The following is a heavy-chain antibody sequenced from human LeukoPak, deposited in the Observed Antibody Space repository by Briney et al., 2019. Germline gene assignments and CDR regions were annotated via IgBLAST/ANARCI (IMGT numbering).Heavy chain of an antibody. V-gene: IGHV3-30*03. CDR3: AVVWIQLWSAFDY. Sequence: GGSLRLSCAASGFTFSSYGMHWVRQAPGKGLEWVAVISYDGSNKYYADSVKGRFTISRDNSKNTLYLQMNSLGAEDTAVYYCAVVWIQLWSAFDYWGQGTLVTVSS. J-gene: IGHJ4*02. CDR2: ISYDGSNK. CDR1: GFTFSSYG. D-gene: IGHD5-18*01.